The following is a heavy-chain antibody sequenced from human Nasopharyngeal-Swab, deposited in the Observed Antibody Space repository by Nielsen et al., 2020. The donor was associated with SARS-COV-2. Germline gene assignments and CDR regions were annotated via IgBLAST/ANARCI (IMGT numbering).Heavy chain of an antibody. J-gene: IGHJ6*02. CDR2: ISSSSSYI. Sequence: GGSLRLSWAASGFTFSSYSMNWVRQAPGKGLEWVSSISSSSSYIYYADSVKGRFTISRDNAKNSLYLQMNSLRAEDTAVYYCARDGLDYDFWSAYFMDVWGQGTTVTVSS. CDR1: GFTFSSYS. CDR3: ARDGLDYDFWSAYFMDV. D-gene: IGHD3-3*01. V-gene: IGHV3-21*01.